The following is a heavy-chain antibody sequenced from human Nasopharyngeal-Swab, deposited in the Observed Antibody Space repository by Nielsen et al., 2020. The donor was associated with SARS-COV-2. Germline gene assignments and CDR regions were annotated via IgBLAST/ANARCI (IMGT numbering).Heavy chain of an antibody. CDR3: ATWKGSNWFDY. J-gene: IGHJ4*02. CDR1: GFTFSTYW. D-gene: IGHD6-13*01. Sequence: GGSLRLSCAASGFTFSTYWMSWVRQTPGKGLEWLANIKPGGSYIKYADSVKGRFTISRDNARNSVYLQLNSLRAEDTALYYCATWKGSNWFDYWGQGTLVTVSS. CDR2: IKPGGSYI. V-gene: IGHV3-7*01.